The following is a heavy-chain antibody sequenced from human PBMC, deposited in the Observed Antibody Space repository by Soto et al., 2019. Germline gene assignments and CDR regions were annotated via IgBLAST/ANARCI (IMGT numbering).Heavy chain of an antibody. CDR3: AREGYSYGMDV. CDR2: IDTYGSAT. CDR1: GFSLSVYW. D-gene: IGHD6-13*01. V-gene: IGHV3-74*01. J-gene: IGHJ6*02. Sequence: GGSLRLSCAASGFSLSVYWMHWVRQAPGKGLAWVSRIDTYGSATKYADSVEGRFTISRDNSNNILYLQINGLRAEDTALYYCAREGYSYGMDVWGQGTTVTVSS.